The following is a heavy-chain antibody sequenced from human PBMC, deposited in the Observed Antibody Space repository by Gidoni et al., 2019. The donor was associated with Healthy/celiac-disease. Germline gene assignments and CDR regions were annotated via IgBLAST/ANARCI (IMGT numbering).Heavy chain of an antibody. J-gene: IGHJ4*02. D-gene: IGHD4-17*01. CDR2: ISGSGGST. CDR1: GFTFSSYA. Sequence: EVQLVESCGCLVQPGGSLRLSCADSGFTFSSYAMSRVRQAPGKGLECVSAISGSGGSTYYADSVKGRFTISRDNSKNTLYLQMNSLRAEDTAVYYCASTYDYGDYVPDYWGQGTLVTVSS. V-gene: IGHV3-23*04. CDR3: ASTYDYGDYVPDY.